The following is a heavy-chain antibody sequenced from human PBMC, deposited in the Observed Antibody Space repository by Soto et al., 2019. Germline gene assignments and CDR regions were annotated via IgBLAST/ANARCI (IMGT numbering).Heavy chain of an antibody. J-gene: IGHJ4*02. CDR3: ARGGLHAFYKDN. CDR1: GFTFSNYW. V-gene: IGHV3-74*01. CDR2: INSDGTTT. D-gene: IGHD3-10*01. Sequence: EVQLVESGGGLVQPGGSLRLSCAASGFTFSNYWMHWVRQAPGEGLVWDSRINSDGTTTNYADSVKGRFTVSRDNAKNTLYLQMNSLRAEETAIYYCARGGLHAFYKDNWGQGTLVTVSS.